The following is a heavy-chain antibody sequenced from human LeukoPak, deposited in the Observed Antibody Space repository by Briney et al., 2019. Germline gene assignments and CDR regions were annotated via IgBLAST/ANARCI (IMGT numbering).Heavy chain of an antibody. J-gene: IGHJ4*02. V-gene: IGHV1-18*01. D-gene: IGHD1-26*01. CDR3: GGGGELRGGYYFDY. Sequence: ASVTVSCKASGYTFTSYGISWVRQAPGQGLEWMGWISAYNGNTNYAQKLQGRVTMTTDTSTSTAYMELRSRRSDAAAGYLCGGGGELRGGYYFDYWGQGTLVTVSS. CDR2: ISAYNGNT. CDR1: GYTFTSYG.